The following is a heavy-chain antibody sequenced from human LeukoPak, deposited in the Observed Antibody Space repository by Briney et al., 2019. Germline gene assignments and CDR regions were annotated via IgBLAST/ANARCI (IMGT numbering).Heavy chain of an antibody. J-gene: IGHJ5*02. CDR3: ARGILPVLLWFGELSWFDP. D-gene: IGHD3-10*01. CDR2: ISSSGSTI. CDR1: GFTFSDYY. V-gene: IGHV3-11*01. Sequence: PGGSLRLSCAASGFTFSDYYMSWIRQAPGKGLEWVSYISSSGSTIYYADSVKGRFTISRDNAKNSLYLQMNSLRAEDTAVYYCARGILPVLLWFGELSWFDPWGQGTLVTVSS.